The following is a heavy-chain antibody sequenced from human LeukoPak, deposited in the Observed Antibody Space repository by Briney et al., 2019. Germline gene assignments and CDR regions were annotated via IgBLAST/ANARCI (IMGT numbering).Heavy chain of an antibody. CDR2: INPNSGGT. CDR1: GYTFTDYY. Sequence: ASVKVSCKASGYTFTDYYIHWVRQAPGQGLEWMGWINPNSGGTNYAQKFQGRVTMTRDTSISTAYMELSRLRSDDTAVYYCARGGGYCSGGSCYSKYYYYYMDVWGKGTTVTVSS. CDR3: ARGGGYCSGGSCYSKYYYYYMDV. D-gene: IGHD2-15*01. J-gene: IGHJ6*03. V-gene: IGHV1-2*02.